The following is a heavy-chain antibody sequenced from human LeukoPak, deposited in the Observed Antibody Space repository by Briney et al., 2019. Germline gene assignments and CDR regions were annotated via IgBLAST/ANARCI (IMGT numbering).Heavy chain of an antibody. Sequence: PSETLSLTCAVYGGSFSGYYWSWIRQPQGKGLEWIGEINHSGSTNYNPSLKSRVTISVDTSKNQFSLKLSSVTAADTAVYYCARGQDSWYRYNWFDPWGQGTLVTVSS. J-gene: IGHJ5*02. D-gene: IGHD6-13*01. V-gene: IGHV4-34*01. CDR1: GGSFSGYY. CDR3: ARGQDSWYRYNWFDP. CDR2: INHSGST.